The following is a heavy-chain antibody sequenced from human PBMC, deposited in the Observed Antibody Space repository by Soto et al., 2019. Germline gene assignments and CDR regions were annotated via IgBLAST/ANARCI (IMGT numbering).Heavy chain of an antibody. D-gene: IGHD6-13*01. Sequence: SETLSLTCTVSGGSISSYYWSWIRQPPGKGLEWIGYIYYSGSTNYNPSLKSRVTISVDTSKNQFSLKLSSVTAADTAVYYCARVYSRPRADAFDIWGQGTMVTVSS. CDR2: IYYSGST. J-gene: IGHJ3*02. CDR3: ARVYSRPRADAFDI. CDR1: GGSISSYY. V-gene: IGHV4-59*08.